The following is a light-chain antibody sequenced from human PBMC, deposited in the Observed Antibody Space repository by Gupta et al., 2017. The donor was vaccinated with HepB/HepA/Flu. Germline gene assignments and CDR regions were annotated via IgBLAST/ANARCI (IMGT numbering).Light chain of an antibody. CDR1: QSISSTD. J-gene: IGKJ1*01. Sequence: ERVLTQPPATLSLSTGERATLSCSASQSISSTDLAWYQQKPCQTPRLLMYDASNRVTGVPARFRGSGSGTNCSLTIIRLEAEDFSVYYCQQRSNWPGWTFGQGTKVEIK. V-gene: IGKV3-11*01. CDR2: DAS. CDR3: QQRSNWPGWT.